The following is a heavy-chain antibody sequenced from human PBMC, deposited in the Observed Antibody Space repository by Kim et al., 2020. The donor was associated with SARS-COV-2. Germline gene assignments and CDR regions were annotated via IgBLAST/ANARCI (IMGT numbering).Heavy chain of an antibody. CDR3: ARGLRSSGWTRGWFDP. Sequence: SLKSRVTISVDTSKNQFSLKLSSVTAADTAVYYCARGLRSSGWTRGWFDPWGQGTLVTVSS. J-gene: IGHJ5*02. D-gene: IGHD6-19*01. V-gene: IGHV4-34*01.